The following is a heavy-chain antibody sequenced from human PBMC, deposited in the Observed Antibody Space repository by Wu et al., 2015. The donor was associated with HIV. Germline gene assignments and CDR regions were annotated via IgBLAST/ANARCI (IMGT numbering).Heavy chain of an antibody. CDR3: ATGILGAFDI. CDR2: FDPENGET. J-gene: IGHJ3*02. Sequence: QVQLVQSGAEVKKPGASVKVSCKVSGYVLSKLSMHWARQAPGKGLEWMGGFDPENGETVYAQKFQGRVTVTDDTSTDTAYMELSSLRSEDTAVYHCATGILGAFDIWGQGTMVTVSS. D-gene: IGHD7-27*01. V-gene: IGHV1-24*01. CDR1: GYVLSKLS.